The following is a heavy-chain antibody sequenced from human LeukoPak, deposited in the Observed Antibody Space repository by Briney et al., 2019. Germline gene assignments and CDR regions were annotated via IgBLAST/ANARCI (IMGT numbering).Heavy chain of an antibody. V-gene: IGHV3-23*01. J-gene: IGHJ4*02. CDR2: ISRSGEST. CDR3: AKDYAVGSIDY. Sequence: GRSLRLSRAASGFTFSGYGMYWVRQAPGQGLGWGSSISRSGESTFYADSVRGRFTISRDNSKNTVSLQMESLRAEDTALYYCAKDYAVGSIDYWGQGTLVTVSS. D-gene: IGHD3-16*01. CDR1: GFTFSGYG.